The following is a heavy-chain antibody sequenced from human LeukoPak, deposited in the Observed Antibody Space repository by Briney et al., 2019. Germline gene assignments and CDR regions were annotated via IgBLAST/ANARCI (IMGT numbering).Heavy chain of an antibody. Sequence: PSETLSLTCTVSGGSISSYYWSWIRQPAGKGLEWIGRIYTSGSTNYNPSLKSRVTMSVDTSKNQFSLKLSSVTAADTAVYYCARDCSSTSCYTGPVDYWGQGTLVTVSS. CDR2: IYTSGST. CDR1: GGSISSYY. J-gene: IGHJ4*02. D-gene: IGHD2-2*02. CDR3: ARDCSSTSCYTGPVDY. V-gene: IGHV4-4*07.